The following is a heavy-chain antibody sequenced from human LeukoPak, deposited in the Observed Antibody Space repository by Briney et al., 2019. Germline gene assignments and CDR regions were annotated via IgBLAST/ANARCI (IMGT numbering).Heavy chain of an antibody. D-gene: IGHD1-1*01. Sequence: PSEALSLTCTVSGGSISSGGYYWSWIRQPPGKGLEWIGYSYHSGSTYYNPSLKSRVTISVDRSKNQFSLKLSSVTAADTAVYYCARLDSDPTIFDSWGQGTLVTVSS. CDR1: GGSISSGGYY. CDR3: ARLDSDPTIFDS. V-gene: IGHV4-30-2*02. J-gene: IGHJ4*02. CDR2: SYHSGST.